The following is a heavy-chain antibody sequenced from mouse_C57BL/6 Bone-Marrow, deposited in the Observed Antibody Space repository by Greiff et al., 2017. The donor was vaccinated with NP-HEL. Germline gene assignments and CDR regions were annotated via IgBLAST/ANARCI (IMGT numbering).Heavy chain of an antibody. CDR1: GFTFSDYY. Sequence: DVKLVESGGGLVQPGGSLKLSCAASGFTFSDYYMYWVRQTPEKRLEWVAYISNGGGSTYYPDTVKGRFTISRDNAKNTLYLQMSRLKSEDTAMYYCARHPYYGNYYAMDYWGQGTSVTVSS. CDR2: ISNGGGST. CDR3: ARHPYYGNYYAMDY. D-gene: IGHD2-10*01. V-gene: IGHV5-12*01. J-gene: IGHJ4*01.